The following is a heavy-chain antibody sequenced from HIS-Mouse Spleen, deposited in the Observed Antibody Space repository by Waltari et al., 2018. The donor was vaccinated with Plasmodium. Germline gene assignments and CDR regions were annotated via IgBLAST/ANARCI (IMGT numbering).Heavy chain of an antibody. J-gene: IGHJ5*02. Sequence: QVQLQESGPGLVKPSQTLSPPCPVSGGSISRGASSWTWIRQHPGKGLEWIGYINYSGSTYYNPSLKSRVAISVDTSKNQFSLNLSSVTAADTAVYYCVRWVSNWFDPWGQGTLVTVSS. CDR3: VRWVSNWFDP. CDR1: GGSISRGASS. D-gene: IGHD2-21*01. V-gene: IGHV4-31*03. CDR2: INYSGST.